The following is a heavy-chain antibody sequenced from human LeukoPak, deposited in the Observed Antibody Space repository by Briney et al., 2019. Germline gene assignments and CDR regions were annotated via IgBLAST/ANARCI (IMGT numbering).Heavy chain of an antibody. Sequence: SETLSLTCAVYGGSFSGYYWSWIRQPPGKGLEWIGYIYNSGSTNYNPSLKSRVTISLDTSRNQFSLRLNSVTAADTAIYYCARAWYSHGTFDHWGQGTLVTVSS. D-gene: IGHD5-18*01. CDR2: IYNSGST. CDR1: GGSFSGYY. CDR3: ARAWYSHGTFDH. J-gene: IGHJ4*02. V-gene: IGHV4-59*01.